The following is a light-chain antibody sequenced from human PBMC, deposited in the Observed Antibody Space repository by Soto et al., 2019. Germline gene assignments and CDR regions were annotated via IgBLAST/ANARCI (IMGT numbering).Light chain of an antibody. Sequence: QSVLTQPPSASGPLGQRVTISCSGGGSNIETNTVNWYQQLPGTAPKLLIYSDNQWPSGVPDRFSGSKSGTSASLAISGLQSDDEADYYCAVWDDSLNGVIFGGGTKLTVL. CDR1: GSNIETNT. V-gene: IGLV1-44*01. CDR2: SDN. J-gene: IGLJ2*01. CDR3: AVWDDSLNGVI.